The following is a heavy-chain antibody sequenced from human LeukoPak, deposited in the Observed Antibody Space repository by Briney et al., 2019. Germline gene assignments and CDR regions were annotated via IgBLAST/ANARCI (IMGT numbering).Heavy chain of an antibody. CDR3: ARVSAYCGGDCHTANFDY. CDR2: ISHSGST. J-gene: IGHJ4*02. V-gene: IGHV4-34*01. Sequence: PSETLSLTCAVYGGSFSGYYWSWIRQPPGKGLEWIGEISHSGSTNYNPSLKSRVTISVDTSKNQFSLKLSSVTAADTAVYYCARVSAYCGGDCHTANFDYWGQGTLVTVSS. CDR1: GGSFSGYY. D-gene: IGHD2-21*02.